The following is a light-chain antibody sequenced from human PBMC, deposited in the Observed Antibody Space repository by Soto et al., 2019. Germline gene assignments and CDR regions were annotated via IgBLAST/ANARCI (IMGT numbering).Light chain of an antibody. Sequence: EIVLTQSPRTLSLSPGYRATLSCRASQSVSSNYLAWYQQKPGQAPRVXIYGASTRATGIPDGFSGSGSGTDFTLTISSLKPEDFATYYCQQSYSTPLTFGGGTKVDIK. CDR1: QSVSSNY. CDR3: QQSYSTPLT. CDR2: GAS. V-gene: IGKV3-20*01. J-gene: IGKJ4*01.